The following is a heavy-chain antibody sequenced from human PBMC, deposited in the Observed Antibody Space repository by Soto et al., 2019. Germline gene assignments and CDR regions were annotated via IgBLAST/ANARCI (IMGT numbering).Heavy chain of an antibody. V-gene: IGHV4-34*01. Sequence: PSETLSLTCAVYGGSFSGYYWSWIHQPPGKGLEWIGEINHSGSTNYNPSLKSRVTISVDTSKNQFSLKLSSVTAADTAVYYCARLGYDSPPLDYWGQGTLVTVSS. CDR2: INHSGST. CDR1: GGSFSGYY. J-gene: IGHJ4*02. CDR3: ARLGYDSPPLDY. D-gene: IGHD5-12*01.